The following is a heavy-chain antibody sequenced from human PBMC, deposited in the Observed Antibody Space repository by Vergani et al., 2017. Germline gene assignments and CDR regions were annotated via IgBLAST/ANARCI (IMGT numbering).Heavy chain of an antibody. D-gene: IGHD3-22*01. CDR3: ARDKYDSSETGAFDI. CDR1: GFTFSSYS. CDR2: ISSSSSYI. J-gene: IGHJ3*02. V-gene: IGHV3-21*01. Sequence: EVQLVESGGGLVKPGGSLRLSCAASGFTFSSYSMNWVRQAPGKGLEWVSSISSSSSYIYYADSVKGRFTISRDNAKNSLYLQMNSMSAEDTAVYYCARDKYDSSETGAFDIWGQGTMVTVSS.